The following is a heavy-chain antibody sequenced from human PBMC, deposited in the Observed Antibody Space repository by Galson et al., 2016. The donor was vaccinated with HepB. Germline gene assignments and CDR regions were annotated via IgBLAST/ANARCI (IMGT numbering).Heavy chain of an antibody. CDR2: IFYGGTT. CDR1: GFTVSSYY. V-gene: IGHV3-53*01. D-gene: IGHD2-8*02. CDR3: AGTSYRECTGTRCVNFRYYYYYMDV. J-gene: IGHJ6*03. Sequence: SLRLSCAASGFTVSSYYMSWVRQAPGKGLEWVSVIFYGGTTYYADSVEGRFTISRDDSMNTLYLQMNSLTAEDTAGYFCAGTSYRECTGTRCVNFRYYYYYMDVWGKGTTVTVSS.